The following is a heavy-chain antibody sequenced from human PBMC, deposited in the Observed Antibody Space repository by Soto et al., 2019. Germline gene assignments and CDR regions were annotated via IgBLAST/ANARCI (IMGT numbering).Heavy chain of an antibody. D-gene: IGHD3-9*01. J-gene: IGHJ4*02. Sequence: GASVKVSCKASGYTFTSYYMHWVRQAPGQGLEWMGIINPSGGSTSYAQKFQGRVTMTRDTSTSTVYMELSSLRSDDTAVYYCARAELRYFDWFPRWYFDYWGQGTLVTVSS. CDR2: INPSGGST. V-gene: IGHV1-46*01. CDR1: GYTFTSYY. CDR3: ARAELRYFDWFPRWYFDY.